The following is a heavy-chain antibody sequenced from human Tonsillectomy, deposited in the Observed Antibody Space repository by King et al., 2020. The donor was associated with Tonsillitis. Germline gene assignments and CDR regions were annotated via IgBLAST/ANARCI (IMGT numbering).Heavy chain of an antibody. CDR3: ASAREAGYSSSWFISYYYYFGMDV. J-gene: IGHJ6*02. CDR2: ISYDGSNK. Sequence: HVQLAESGGGVVQPGRSLRLSCAASGFTFSSYAMHWVRQAPGKGLEWVAVISYDGSNKYYADSVKGRFTISRDNSKNTLYLQMNSLRAEDTAVYYCASAREAGYSSSWFISYYYYFGMDVWGQGTTVTVSS. CDR1: GFTFSSYA. D-gene: IGHD6-13*01. V-gene: IGHV3-30-3*01.